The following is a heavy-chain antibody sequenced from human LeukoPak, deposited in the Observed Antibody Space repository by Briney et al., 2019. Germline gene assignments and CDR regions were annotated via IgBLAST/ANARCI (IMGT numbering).Heavy chain of an antibody. D-gene: IGHD3-22*01. J-gene: IGHJ1*01. CDR2: IYPGDSDT. CDR1: GYSFTNYW. CDR3: ARPSNYYDSNGISFQH. V-gene: IGHV5-51*01. Sequence: GESLKISCKGSGYSFTNYWIGWVRQMPGKGLEWMGIIYPGDSDTRYSPSFQGQVTISADKSVSTAYLQWSSLKASDTAMYYCARPSNYYDSNGISFQHWGQGTLVTVSS.